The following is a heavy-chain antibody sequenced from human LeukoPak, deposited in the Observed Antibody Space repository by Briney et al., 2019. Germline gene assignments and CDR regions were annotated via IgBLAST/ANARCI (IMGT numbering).Heavy chain of an antibody. CDR1: GFTFSSYW. CDR3: ARDLAAVADDEYYFDY. J-gene: IGHJ4*02. Sequence: GGSLRLSCAASGFTFSSYWMSWVRQAPGKGLEWVANIKQDGSKKYYADSVKGRFTISRDNSKNTLYLQMNSLRAEDTAVYYCARDLAAVADDEYYFDYWGQGTLVTVSS. D-gene: IGHD6-19*01. CDR2: IKQDGSKK. V-gene: IGHV3-7*01.